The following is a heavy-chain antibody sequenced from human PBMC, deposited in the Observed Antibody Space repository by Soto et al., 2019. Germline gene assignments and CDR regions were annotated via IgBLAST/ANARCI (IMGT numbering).Heavy chain of an antibody. D-gene: IGHD6-13*01. CDR3: ARGAGYSSSWYYFDY. J-gene: IGHJ4*02. CDR1: GGSISSYY. V-gene: IGHV4-59*01. Sequence: TSETLYLTCTVPGGSISSYYWSWIRQPPGKGLEWIGYIYYSGSTNYNPSLKSRVTISLDTSKNQFSLKLSSVTAADTAVYYCARGAGYSSSWYYFDYWGQGTLVTVS. CDR2: IYYSGST.